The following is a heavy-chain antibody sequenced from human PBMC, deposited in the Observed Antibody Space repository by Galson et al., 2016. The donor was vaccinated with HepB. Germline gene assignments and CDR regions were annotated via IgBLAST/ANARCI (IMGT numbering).Heavy chain of an antibody. J-gene: IGHJ4*02. Sequence: SETLSLTCTVSGGSISSSSYSWGWIRQPPGKGLEWIGSIYYDGSPYYNPSLKRRVTISIDTSKNQFSLNLSSVTAADTALYYCARDSRDRGDAAMGSLLDWGQGTLVIVSS. V-gene: IGHV4-39*07. CDR3: ARDSRDRGDAAMGSLLD. CDR2: IYYDGSP. D-gene: IGHD5-18*01. CDR1: GGSISSSSYS.